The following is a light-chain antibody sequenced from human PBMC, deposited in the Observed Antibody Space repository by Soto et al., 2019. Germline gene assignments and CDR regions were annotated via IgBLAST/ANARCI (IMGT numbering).Light chain of an antibody. J-gene: IGKJ4*01. CDR1: QSVSGY. Sequence: IVLTQSLSTLSSSVWERCTQYCRASQSVSGYLAWYQQKPGQAPRLLIYDASNRATGIPARFSGSGSGTDFTLTISSLQPEDFAVYYCQQRSNWPLTFGGGTKVDIK. CDR3: QQRSNWPLT. V-gene: IGKV3-11*01. CDR2: DAS.